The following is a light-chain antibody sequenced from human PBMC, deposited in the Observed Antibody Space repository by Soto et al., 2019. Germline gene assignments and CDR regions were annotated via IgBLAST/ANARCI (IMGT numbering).Light chain of an antibody. J-gene: IGLJ1*01. Sequence: QSALTQPASVSGSPGQSIAISCTGSSSDIGIYKYVSWYQQHPGKVPKLIIYEVTNRPSGVSNRFSGSKSGNTASLTISGLQAEDEADSYCSSYTTSSTRVFGPGTKLTVL. CDR2: EVT. CDR3: SSYTTSSTRV. V-gene: IGLV2-14*01. CDR1: SSDIGIYKY.